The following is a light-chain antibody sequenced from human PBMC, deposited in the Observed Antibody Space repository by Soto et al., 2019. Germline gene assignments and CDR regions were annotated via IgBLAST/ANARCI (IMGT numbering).Light chain of an antibody. V-gene: IGKV1-9*01. Sequence: IQLTQSPSSLSASVGDRVTITCRASQGISSYLAWYQQKPGKAPKLLIYAASTLQSGVPSRFSGSGSGTDFTLTIRSLQPEDFATYYCQQLNSYPRTFGKGTKVEIK. J-gene: IGKJ1*01. CDR1: QGISSY. CDR3: QQLNSYPRT. CDR2: AAS.